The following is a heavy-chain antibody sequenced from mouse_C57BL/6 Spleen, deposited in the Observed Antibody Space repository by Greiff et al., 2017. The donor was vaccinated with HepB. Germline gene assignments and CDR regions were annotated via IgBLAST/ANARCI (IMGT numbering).Heavy chain of an antibody. V-gene: IGHV1-82*01. CDR1: GYAFSSSW. CDR3: AREGITTVVGFDY. J-gene: IGHJ2*01. D-gene: IGHD1-1*01. CDR2: IYPGDGDT. Sequence: VQLQQSGPELVKPGASVKISCKASGYAFSSSWMNWVKQRPGKGLEWIGRIYPGDGDTNYNGKFKGKATLTADKSSSTAYMHLSSLTSEDSAVYFCAREGITTVVGFDYWGQGTTLTVSS.